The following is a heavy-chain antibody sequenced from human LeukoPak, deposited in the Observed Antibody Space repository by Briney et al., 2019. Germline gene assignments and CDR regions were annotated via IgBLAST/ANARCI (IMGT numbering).Heavy chain of an antibody. CDR2: IKQDGSEK. CDR3: ARDDCSSISCYHNWFDP. CDR1: GFTFNSYW. J-gene: IGHJ5*02. D-gene: IGHD2-2*01. V-gene: IGHV3-7*01. Sequence: GGSLRLSCAASGFTFNSYWMSWVRQAPGKGLEWVANIKQDGSEKYYVDSVKGRFTISRDNAKNSLYLQMNSLRAEDTAVYYCARDDCSSISCYHNWFDPWGQGTLVTVSS.